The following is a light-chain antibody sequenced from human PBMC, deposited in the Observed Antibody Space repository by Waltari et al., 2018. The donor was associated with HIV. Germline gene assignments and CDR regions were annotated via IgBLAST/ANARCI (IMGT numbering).Light chain of an antibody. V-gene: IGLV2-14*01. J-gene: IGLJ2*01. CDR2: EVT. CDR3: TSATHNNLI. CDR1: SSDIGGYNY. Sequence: QSALTQPASVSGSPGQSITISCTGTSSDIGGYNYVSWYQHHPGNDPKLLIYEVTNRPSGVSNLVSGSKSVNTAFLTISGLQAEDEADYYCTSATHNNLIFGGGTRLTVL.